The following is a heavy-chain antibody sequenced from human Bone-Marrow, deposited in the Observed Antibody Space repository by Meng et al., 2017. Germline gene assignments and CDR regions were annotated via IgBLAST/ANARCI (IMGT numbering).Heavy chain of an antibody. CDR1: GFTPRSYG. CDR3: ARDANHYLDY. J-gene: IGHJ4*02. CDR2: IWYDGSNK. Sequence: QVQLVESGGGVVQPGTSLSLSCAASGFTPRSYGMHWVRQAPGKGLEWVAVIWYDGSNKYYGDFVKGRFTISRDYSKNMLYLQMNSLRAEDTAVYYCARDANHYLDYWGQGTLVTVSS. V-gene: IGHV3-33*01.